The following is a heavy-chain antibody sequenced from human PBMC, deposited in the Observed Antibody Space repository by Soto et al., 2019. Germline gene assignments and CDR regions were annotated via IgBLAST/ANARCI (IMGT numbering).Heavy chain of an antibody. CDR1: GGTFSSYS. CDR3: ARDGASLAEDYNYSGMDV. V-gene: IGHV1-69*04. CDR2: IIPIVDMA. Sequence: QVQLVQSGAEVKKPGSSVKVSCKASGGTFSSYSITWVRQAPGQGLECMGRIIPIVDMANYAQKFQGRVTITADKSTSTAYMEPSSLRSEDTAVYYCARDGASLAEDYNYSGMDVWGQGTTVTVSS. J-gene: IGHJ6*02. D-gene: IGHD3-16*01.